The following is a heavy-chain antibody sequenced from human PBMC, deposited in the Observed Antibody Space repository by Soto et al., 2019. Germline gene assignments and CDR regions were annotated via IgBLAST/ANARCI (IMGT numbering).Heavy chain of an antibody. J-gene: IGHJ4*02. CDR1: GDSISGSPYF. V-gene: IGHV4-39*01. CDR2: VFYDGYT. D-gene: IGHD6-13*01. CDR3: ARLQLADPHY. Sequence: PSDTLSLTCTVSGDSISGSPYFWGWIRQPPGKRLEWIGSVFYDGYTLYTPSLRSRVTISVDTSKNQFSLKLTSVAVADTAPYFCARLQLADPHYLGQG.